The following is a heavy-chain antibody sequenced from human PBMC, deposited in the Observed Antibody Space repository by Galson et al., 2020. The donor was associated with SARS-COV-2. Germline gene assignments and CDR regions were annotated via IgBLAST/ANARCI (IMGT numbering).Heavy chain of an antibody. J-gene: IGHJ4*02. CDR2: IRSSTNNYAT. Sequence: GGSLRLSCVASGFTFSGAVIHWVRQASGKGLEWVGRIRSSTNNYATGYAASVKGRFIISRDDSKKTAYLQMKSLKTEDTAVYYCTTINYWGQGTLVTVSS. CDR1: GFTFSGAV. V-gene: IGHV3-73*01. CDR3: TTINY.